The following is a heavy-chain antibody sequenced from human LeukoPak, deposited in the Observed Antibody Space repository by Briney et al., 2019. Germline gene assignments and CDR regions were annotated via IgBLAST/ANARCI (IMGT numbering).Heavy chain of an antibody. J-gene: IGHJ4*02. CDR2: INHSGST. CDR1: GYSISSGYY. Sequence: SETLSLTCTVSGYSISSGYYWSWIRQPPGKGLEWIGEINHSGSTNYNPSLKSRVTISVDTSKNQFSLKLSSVTAADTAVYYCARGRVWGYSQNDYWGQGTLVTVSS. V-gene: IGHV4-38-2*02. D-gene: IGHD3-16*01. CDR3: ARGRVWGYSQNDY.